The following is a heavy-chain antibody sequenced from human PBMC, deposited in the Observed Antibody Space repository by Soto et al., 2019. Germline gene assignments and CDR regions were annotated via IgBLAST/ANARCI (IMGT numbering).Heavy chain of an antibody. CDR1: GFTFSRNW. D-gene: IGHD6-25*01. CDR2: INEDGSAK. Sequence: EVQLVESGGGLVQPGGSLRLSCAASGFTFSRNWMSWVRQAPGKGLEWVANINEDGSAKYHVDSVKGRLTISRDNAKNSLYLQMDTLRAEDTAVYYCARDGFYCAVDVWGQGTTVTVSS. CDR3: ARDGFYCAVDV. V-gene: IGHV3-7*01. J-gene: IGHJ6*02.